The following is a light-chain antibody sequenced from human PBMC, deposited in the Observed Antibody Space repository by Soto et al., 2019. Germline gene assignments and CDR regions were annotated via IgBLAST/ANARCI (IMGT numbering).Light chain of an antibody. CDR1: SSDVGGYNY. J-gene: IGLJ1*01. Sequence: QSALTQPASVSGSPGQSITISCTGTSSDVGGYNYVSWYQQHPGKAPKLMIYDVSNRPSGVSNRFSSSKSGNTASLTISGLQAEDEADYYCSSYTSSSSYVFGTGTKLTVL. CDR2: DVS. V-gene: IGLV2-14*01. CDR3: SSYTSSSSYV.